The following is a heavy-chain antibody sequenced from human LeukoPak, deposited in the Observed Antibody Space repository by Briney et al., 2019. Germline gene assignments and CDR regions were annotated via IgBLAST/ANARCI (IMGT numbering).Heavy chain of an antibody. CDR2: IYYSGST. Sequence: PSETLSLTCTVSGGSISSSSYYWGWIRQPPGKGLEWIGRIYYSGSTYYNPSLKSRVTISVDTSKNQFSLKLSSVTAADTAMYYCASKYYYGSGSYYGWFDPWGQGTLVTVSS. CDR3: ASKYYYGSGSYYGWFDP. V-gene: IGHV4-39*07. J-gene: IGHJ5*02. D-gene: IGHD3-10*01. CDR1: GGSISSSSYY.